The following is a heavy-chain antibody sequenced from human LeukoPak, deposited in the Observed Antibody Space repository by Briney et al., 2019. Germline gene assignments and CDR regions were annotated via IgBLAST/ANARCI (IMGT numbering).Heavy chain of an antibody. CDR1: GGSISSSSYY. J-gene: IGHJ4*02. Sequence: SETLSLTCTVSGGSISSSSYYWSWIRQPPGKGLEWIGEINHSGSTNYNPSLKSRVTISVDTSKNQFSLKLSSVTAADTAVYYCASEHYDSSGYYVYWGQGTLVTVSS. D-gene: IGHD3-22*01. CDR3: ASEHYDSSGYYVY. V-gene: IGHV4-39*07. CDR2: INHSGST.